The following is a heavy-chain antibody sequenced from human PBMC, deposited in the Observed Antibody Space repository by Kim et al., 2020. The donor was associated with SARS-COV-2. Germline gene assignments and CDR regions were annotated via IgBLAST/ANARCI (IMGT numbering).Heavy chain of an antibody. J-gene: IGHJ4*02. D-gene: IGHD3-10*01. CDR3: AKDLPLYYGSGSPLDY. Sequence: GGYLRLSCAASGFTFSSYAMSWVRQAPGKGLEWVSAISGSGGSTYYADSVKGRFTISRDNSKNTLYLQMNSLRAEDTAVYYCAKDLPLYYGSGSPLDYWGQGTLVTVSS. CDR2: ISGSGGST. V-gene: IGHV3-23*01. CDR1: GFTFSSYA.